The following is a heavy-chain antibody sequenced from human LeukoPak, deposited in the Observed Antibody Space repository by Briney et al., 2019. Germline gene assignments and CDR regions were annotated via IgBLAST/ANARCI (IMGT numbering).Heavy chain of an antibody. CDR3: ARDRTSGYYTRTALYYFDY. CDR1: AYTFTDYY. CDR2: INPNSGGT. V-gene: IGHV1-2*02. D-gene: IGHD3-3*01. Sequence: ASVKVSCKASAYTFTDYYMHWVRQAPGQGLEWMGWINPNSGGTNYAQNFQGRVTMTRDTSISTAYMELSRLRSDDTAVYYCARDRTSGYYTRTALYYFDYWGQGTLVTVSS. J-gene: IGHJ4*02.